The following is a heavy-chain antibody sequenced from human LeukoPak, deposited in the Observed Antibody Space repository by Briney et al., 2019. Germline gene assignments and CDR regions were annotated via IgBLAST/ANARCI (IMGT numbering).Heavy chain of an antibody. J-gene: IGHJ4*02. CDR1: GFTFDDYA. CDR3: AKARDTAMVSGPIDY. CDR2: ISWNSGSI. Sequence: SGGSLRLSCAASGFTFDDYAMHWVRQAPGKGLEWVSGISWNSGSIGYADSVKGRFTISRDNAKNSLYLQMNSLRAEDTALYYCAKARDTAMVSGPIDYWGQGTLVTVSS. D-gene: IGHD5-18*01. V-gene: IGHV3-9*01.